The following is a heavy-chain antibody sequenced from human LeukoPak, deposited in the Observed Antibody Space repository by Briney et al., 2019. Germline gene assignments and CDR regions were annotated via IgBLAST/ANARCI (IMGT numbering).Heavy chain of an antibody. V-gene: IGHV3-23*01. J-gene: IGHJ6*03. D-gene: IGHD1-26*01. CDR1: GFTFSSYG. Sequence: GGTLRLSCAASGFTFSSYGMSWVRQAPGKGLEWVSAISGSGGSTYYADSVKGRFTISRDNSKNTLYLQMNSLRAEDTAVYYCAKAKPSRGNYYYYYMDVWGKGTTVTVSS. CDR3: AKAKPSRGNYYYYYMDV. CDR2: ISGSGGST.